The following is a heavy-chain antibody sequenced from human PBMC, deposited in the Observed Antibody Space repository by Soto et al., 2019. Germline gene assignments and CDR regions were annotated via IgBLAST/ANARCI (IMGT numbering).Heavy chain of an antibody. D-gene: IGHD3-10*01. CDR1: GGSISSYY. CDR2: IYYSGST. Sequence: SETLSLTCTVSGGSISSYYLSWIRQPPGKGLEWIGYIYYSGSTYYNPSLKSRVTISRDTSKNQFSLKLSSVTAADTAVYYCARSLGTMVYFDYWGQGTLVTVYS. CDR3: ARSLGTMVYFDY. V-gene: IGHV4-59*12. J-gene: IGHJ4*02.